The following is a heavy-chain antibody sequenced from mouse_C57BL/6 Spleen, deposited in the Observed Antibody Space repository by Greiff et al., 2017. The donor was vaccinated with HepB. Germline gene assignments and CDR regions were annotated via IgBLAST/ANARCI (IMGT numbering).Heavy chain of an antibody. D-gene: IGHD2-5*01. Sequence: EVQLQQSGPELVKPGASVKISCKASGYTFTDYYMNWVKQSHGKSLEWIGDINPNNGGTSYNQKFKGKATLTVDKSSSTAYMELRSLTSEDSAVYYCAREGAYYSKFLFAYWGQGTLVTVSA. V-gene: IGHV1-26*01. CDR3: AREGAYYSKFLFAY. CDR1: GYTFTDYY. CDR2: INPNNGGT. J-gene: IGHJ3*01.